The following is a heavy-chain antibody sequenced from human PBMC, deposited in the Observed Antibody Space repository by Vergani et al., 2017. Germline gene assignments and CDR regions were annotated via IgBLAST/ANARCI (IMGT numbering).Heavy chain of an antibody. D-gene: IGHD6-19*01. J-gene: IGHJ3*02. CDR1: GFTFIMHA. CDR2: LSASDRRT. CDR3: AKVGRTEVAGTFGAFDI. Sequence: EVQLVESGGGLVQPGGSLRLSCAASGFTFIMHAMSWVRQAPGKGLEWVSTLSASDRRTHYADSVKGRFTISRDNSTNTLFLHMNSLRPEDTAVYYCAKVGRTEVAGTFGAFDIWVEGTMVTVSS. V-gene: IGHV3-23*04.